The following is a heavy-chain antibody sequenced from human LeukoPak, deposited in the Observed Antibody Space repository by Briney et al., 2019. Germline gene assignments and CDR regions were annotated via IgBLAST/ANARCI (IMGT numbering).Heavy chain of an antibody. J-gene: IGHJ3*02. CDR2: IYYSGST. CDR1: GGSISSGGHY. V-gene: IGHV4-31*03. D-gene: IGHD7-27*01. CDR3: ARDLELGMNAFDI. Sequence: SETLSLTCTVSGGSISSGGHYWRWIRQHPGKGLEWIGYIYYSGSTYYNPSLKSRVTISGDTSKNQFSLKLSSVTAADTAVYYCARDLELGMNAFDIWGQGTMVTVSS.